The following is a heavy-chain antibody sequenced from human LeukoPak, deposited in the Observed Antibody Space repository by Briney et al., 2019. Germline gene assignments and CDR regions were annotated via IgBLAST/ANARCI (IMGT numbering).Heavy chain of an antibody. CDR1: GFTFSSYA. Sequence: PGGSLRLSCAASGFTFSSYAMSWVRQAPGEGLEWVSAISGSGGSTYYADSVKGRFTISRDNSKNTLYLQMNSLTAEDTAVYYCARDDKWGFDYWGQGTLVTVSS. CDR2: ISGSGGST. CDR3: ARDDKWGFDY. J-gene: IGHJ4*02. V-gene: IGHV3-23*01. D-gene: IGHD1-26*01.